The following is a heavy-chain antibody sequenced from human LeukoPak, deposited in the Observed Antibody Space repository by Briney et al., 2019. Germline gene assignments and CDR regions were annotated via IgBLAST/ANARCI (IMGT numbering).Heavy chain of an antibody. CDR3: ARDRDSSSWYPDSAGEQYYFDY. V-gene: IGHV1-46*01. CDR2: INPSGGST. CDR1: GYTFTSYY. Sequence: ASVKVSCKASGYTFTSYYMHWVRQAPGQGLEWMGIINPSGGSTSYAQKFQGRVTITADKSTSTAYMELSSLRSDDTAVYYCARDRDSSSWYPDSAGEQYYFDYWGQGTLVTVSS. D-gene: IGHD6-13*01. J-gene: IGHJ4*02.